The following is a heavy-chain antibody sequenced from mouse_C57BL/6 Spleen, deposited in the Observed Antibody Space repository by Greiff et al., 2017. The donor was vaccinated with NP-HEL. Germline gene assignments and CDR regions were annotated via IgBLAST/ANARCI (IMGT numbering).Heavy chain of an antibody. V-gene: IGHV5-6*01. CDR2: ISSGGSYT. CDR3: ARFTTVVAFDY. J-gene: IGHJ2*01. D-gene: IGHD1-1*01. CDR1: GFTFSSYG. Sequence: EVKVVESGGDLVKPGGSLKLSCAASGFTFSSYGMSWVRQTPDKRLEWVATISSGGSYTYYPDSVKGRFTISRDHAKNTLYLQMSSLKSEDTAMYYCARFTTVVAFDYWGQGTTLTVSS.